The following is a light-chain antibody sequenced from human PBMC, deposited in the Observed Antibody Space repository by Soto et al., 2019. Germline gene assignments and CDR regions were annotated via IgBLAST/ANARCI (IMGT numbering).Light chain of an antibody. CDR1: SIDVGGYNY. J-gene: IGLJ1*01. CDR3: SSYTRSRYV. CDR2: DVS. V-gene: IGLV2-14*01. Sequence: QSVLAQPASVSGSPGQSITISCTGTSIDVGGYNYVSWYQQHPGKAPKLMIYDVSNRPSGVSNRFSGSKSGNTASLTISGLQSDYEDAYSCSSYTRSRYVFLTGTKV.